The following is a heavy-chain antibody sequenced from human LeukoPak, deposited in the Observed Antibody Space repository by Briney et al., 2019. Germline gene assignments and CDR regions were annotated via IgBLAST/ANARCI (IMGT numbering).Heavy chain of an antibody. J-gene: IGHJ4*02. CDR1: GFTLSSHS. Sequence: GGSLRLSCAGSGFTLSSHSMNWVRQAPGKGLEWVSFISSSSSYIYYADSVKGRFTISRDNARNSLYLQISGLRVEDTAVYYCARGGSSWYNFDYWGQGTLVTVSS. CDR2: ISSSSSYI. V-gene: IGHV3-21*01. CDR3: ARGGSSWYNFDY. D-gene: IGHD6-13*01.